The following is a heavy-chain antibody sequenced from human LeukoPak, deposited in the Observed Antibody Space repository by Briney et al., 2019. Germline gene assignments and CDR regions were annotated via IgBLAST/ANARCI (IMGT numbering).Heavy chain of an antibody. V-gene: IGHV4-39*01. CDR2: IYYSEST. Sequence: SETLSLTCTVSGGSISRSSYYWGWIRQPPGKGLEWIGNIYYSESTYYNPSLKSRVTMSIDTSRNQFSLKLSSVTATDTAVYYCARRPNWNYSNWFDPWGQGTLVTVSS. J-gene: IGHJ5*02. CDR1: GGSISRSSYY. D-gene: IGHD1-7*01. CDR3: ARRPNWNYSNWFDP.